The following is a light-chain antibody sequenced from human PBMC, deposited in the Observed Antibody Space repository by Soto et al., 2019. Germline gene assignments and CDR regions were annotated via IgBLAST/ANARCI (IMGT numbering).Light chain of an antibody. J-gene: IGLJ1*01. V-gene: IGLV2-14*03. CDR2: DVS. CDR3: SSYTTSSTYV. Sequence: QSALTQPASVSGSPGQSISISCTGTSSDVGGYNYVSWYQQHPGQAPQLMIYDVSNRPSGVSNRFSGSKYGNTASLTISGLQAEDEADDYCSSYTTSSTYVFGTGTKVTVL. CDR1: SSDVGGYNY.